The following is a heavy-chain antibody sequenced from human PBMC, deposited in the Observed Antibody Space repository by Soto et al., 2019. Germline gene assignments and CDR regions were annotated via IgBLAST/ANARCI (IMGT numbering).Heavy chain of an antibody. CDR1: GFTFSSYG. CDR3: AKGQDGYYGWGVGVFDY. V-gene: IGHV3-30*18. Sequence: QVQLVESGGGVVQTGRSLRLSCAASGFTFSSYGMHWVRQAPGKGLEWVAVISNDGSNKYYADSVKGRFTISRDKSKNTRYLQMNRRRPEDTAVYYCAKGQDGYYGWGVGVFDYWGQGALVTVSS. CDR2: ISNDGSNK. J-gene: IGHJ4*02. D-gene: IGHD3-10*01.